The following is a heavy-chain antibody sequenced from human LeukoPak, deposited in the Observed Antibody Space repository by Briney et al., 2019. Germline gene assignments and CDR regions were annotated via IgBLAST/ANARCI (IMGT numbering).Heavy chain of an antibody. V-gene: IGHV4-34*01. D-gene: IGHD6-13*01. Sequence: SETLSLTCAVYGGPFSGYYWSRIRQPPGKGLEWIGEINHSGSTNYNPSLKSRVTISVDTSKNQFSLKLSSVTAADTAVYYCARRGSSSWYSYWVSDLDLWGRGTLVTVSS. CDR3: ARRGSSSWYSYWVSDLDL. CDR2: INHSGST. CDR1: GGPFSGYY. J-gene: IGHJ2*01.